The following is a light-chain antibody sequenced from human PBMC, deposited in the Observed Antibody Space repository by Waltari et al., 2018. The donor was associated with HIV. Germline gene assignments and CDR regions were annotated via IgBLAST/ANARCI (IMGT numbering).Light chain of an antibody. J-gene: IGKJ2*01. CDR2: GAS. V-gene: IGKV3-20*01. CDR1: QSASSSY. CDR3: QQYGSSPLYT. Sequence: IVLTQSPATLSLSPGERATLSCRASQSASSSYLAWYQQKPGQAPRHLINGASSRATGIPDRFSGSWSGTDFTLTISRLEPEDFAVYYCQQYGSSPLYTFGQGTKLEIK.